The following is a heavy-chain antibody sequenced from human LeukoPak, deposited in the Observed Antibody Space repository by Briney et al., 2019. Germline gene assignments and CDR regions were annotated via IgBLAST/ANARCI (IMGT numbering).Heavy chain of an antibody. CDR2: IYHSGST. Sequence: RSETLSLTCTVSGYSISSGYYWGWIRQPPGKGLEWIGSIYHSGSTYYNPSLKSRVTISVDTSKNQFSLKLRSVTAADTAVYYCARDFTGIAAAGSAFDIWGQGTMVTVSS. CDR3: ARDFTGIAAAGSAFDI. D-gene: IGHD6-13*01. J-gene: IGHJ3*02. V-gene: IGHV4-38-2*02. CDR1: GYSISSGYY.